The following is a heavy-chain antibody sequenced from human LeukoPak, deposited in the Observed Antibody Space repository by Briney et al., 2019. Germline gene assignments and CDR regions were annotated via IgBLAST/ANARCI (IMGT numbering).Heavy chain of an antibody. V-gene: IGHV4-59*01. CDR3: ASGAVGKQFDY. Sequence: WESLSLTCTVSGGSISSYYWSWIPQPPRKGLGWIGYIYYSGSTNYNPSLRSRVTISVDTSKNQFSLQLSLMTAENTVVYCWASGAVGKQFDYWGQGTLVTVSS. D-gene: IGHD4/OR15-4a*01. CDR1: GGSISSYY. J-gene: IGHJ4*02. CDR2: IYYSGST.